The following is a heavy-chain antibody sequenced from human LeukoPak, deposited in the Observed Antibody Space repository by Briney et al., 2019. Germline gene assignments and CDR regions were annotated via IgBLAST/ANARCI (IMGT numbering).Heavy chain of an antibody. V-gene: IGHV3-21*01. Sequence: GGSLRLSCAASGFAFSSYSMNWVRQAPGKGLEWVSSISSDSRYIFYAEPVKGRFTISRDNAENSLYLQMNSLRVEDTAVYYCARFETVAAKPFEYWGQGTLVTVSS. J-gene: IGHJ4*02. D-gene: IGHD6-19*01. CDR1: GFAFSSYS. CDR3: ARFETVAAKPFEY. CDR2: ISSDSRYI.